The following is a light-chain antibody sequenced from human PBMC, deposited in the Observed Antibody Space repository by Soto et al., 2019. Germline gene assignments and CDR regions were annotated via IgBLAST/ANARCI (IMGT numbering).Light chain of an antibody. J-gene: IGKJ1*01. CDR1: HDIKND. CDR3: LQHNSYSWT. V-gene: IGKV1-17*01. CDR2: AAS. Sequence: DIQMTQSPSSLSASVGDRVTITCRASHDIKNDLDWYQQKPGKGPKRLIYAASSLQSGVPSRFSGSGSGTEFTLTISSLQSEDFATYYGLQHNSYSWTFGQGTKVEIK.